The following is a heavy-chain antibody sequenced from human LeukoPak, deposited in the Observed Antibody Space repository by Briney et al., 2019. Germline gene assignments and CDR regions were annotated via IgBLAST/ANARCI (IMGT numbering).Heavy chain of an antibody. CDR1: GGSIRSYS. CDR3: ARGDGDSSGYTNLAFDI. D-gene: IGHD3-22*01. CDR2: IYHSGST. V-gene: IGHV4-30-2*01. Sequence: PSETLSLTCSVSGGSIRSYSWSWIRQPPGKGLEWIGYIYHSGSTYYNPSLKSRVTISVDRSKNQFSLKLSSVTAADTAVYYCARGDGDSSGYTNLAFDIWGQGTMVTVSS. J-gene: IGHJ3*02.